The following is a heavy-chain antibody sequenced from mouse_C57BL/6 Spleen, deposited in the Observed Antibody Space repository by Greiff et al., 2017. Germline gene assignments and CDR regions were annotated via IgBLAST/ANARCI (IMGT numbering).Heavy chain of an antibody. Sequence: EVKLVESGPGLVKPSQSLSLTCSVTGYSITSGYYWNWIRQFPGNKLEWMGYISYDGSNNYNPSLKNRISITRDTSKNQFFLKLNSVTTEDTATYYCARGGDGGFFDYWGQGTTLTVSS. CDR2: ISYDGSN. J-gene: IGHJ2*01. V-gene: IGHV3-6*01. D-gene: IGHD3-3*01. CDR1: GYSITSGYY. CDR3: ARGGDGGFFDY.